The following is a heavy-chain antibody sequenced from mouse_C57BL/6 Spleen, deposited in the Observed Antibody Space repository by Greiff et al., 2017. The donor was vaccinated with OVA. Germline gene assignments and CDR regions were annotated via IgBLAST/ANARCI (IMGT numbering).Heavy chain of an antibody. CDR3: ARSRASNFYFDY. D-gene: IGHD6-1*01. J-gene: IGHJ2*01. CDR1: GYTFTSYW. Sequence: QVQLQQPGAELVRPGSSVKLSCKASGYTFTSYWMHWVKQRPIQGLEWIGNIDPSDSETHYNQKFKDKATLTVDKSSSTAYMQLSSLTSEDSAVYYCARSRASNFYFDYWGQGTTLTVSS. CDR2: IDPSDSET. V-gene: IGHV1-52*01.